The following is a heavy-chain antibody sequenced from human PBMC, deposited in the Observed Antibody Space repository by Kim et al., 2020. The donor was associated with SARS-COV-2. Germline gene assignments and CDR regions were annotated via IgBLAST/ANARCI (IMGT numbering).Heavy chain of an antibody. Sequence: KGRFTISRDNAKNSLYLQMNSLRDEDTAVYYCARDGSPYYDFWSGLATPRDWGQGTLVTVSS. D-gene: IGHD3-3*01. V-gene: IGHV3-48*02. J-gene: IGHJ4*02. CDR3: ARDGSPYYDFWSGLATPRD.